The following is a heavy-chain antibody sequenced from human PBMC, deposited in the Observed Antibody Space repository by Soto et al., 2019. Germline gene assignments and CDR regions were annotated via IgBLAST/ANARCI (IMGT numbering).Heavy chain of an antibody. CDR2: ITSSGDTT. CDR1: GFTFSDYY. D-gene: IGHD5-12*01. V-gene: IGHV3-11*01. J-gene: IGHJ4*02. Sequence: QVLLVESGGDLVKPGGSLRLSCAASGFTFSDYYMAWIRQAPGKGLEWVSYITSSGDTTFYADSVKGRFTISRDNARNSLYLQINSLIPEDTAVYYGATRHYSGNFDYWGQGTLVTVSS. CDR3: ATRHYSGNFDY.